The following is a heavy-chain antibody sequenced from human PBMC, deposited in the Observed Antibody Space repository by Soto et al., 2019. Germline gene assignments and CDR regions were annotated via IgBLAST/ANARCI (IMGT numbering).Heavy chain of an antibody. V-gene: IGHV4-31*03. CDR2: IYYNGST. J-gene: IGHJ4*02. CDR3: ARYRISGSWSKFDY. D-gene: IGHD6-13*01. CDR1: GLTISSASYY. Sequence: LSLTCTVSGLTISSASYYWSWIRQHPGKGLEWVGNIYYNGSTYYSPSLKSRVTLWVDTSKNQFSLRLASVTAADTAVYYCARYRISGSWSKFDYWGQGTLVTVSS.